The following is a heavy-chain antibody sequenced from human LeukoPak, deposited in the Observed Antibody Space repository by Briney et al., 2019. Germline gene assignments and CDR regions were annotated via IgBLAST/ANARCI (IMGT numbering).Heavy chain of an antibody. V-gene: IGHV1-2*02. Sequence: GASVKVSCKASGYTFTAYYIHWVRQAPGQGLEWMAWVNPNSGGTNYAQKFQGRVTMTRDTSISTAYMELSRLRSDDTAVYYCARDYYDSSGFGAFDIWGQGTMVTVSS. D-gene: IGHD3-22*01. CDR3: ARDYYDSSGFGAFDI. CDR1: GYTFTAYY. CDR2: VNPNSGGT. J-gene: IGHJ3*02.